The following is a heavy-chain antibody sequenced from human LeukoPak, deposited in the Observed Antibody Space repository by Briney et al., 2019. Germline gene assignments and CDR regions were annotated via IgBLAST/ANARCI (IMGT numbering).Heavy chain of an antibody. CDR1: GYSISSGYY. Sequence: SETLSLTCTVSGYSISSGYYWSWIRQPPGKGLEWIGSIYHSGSTYYNPSLKSRVTISVDTSKNQFSLKLSSVTAADTAVYYCARATRISVYGVDAFDIWGQGTMVTVSS. V-gene: IGHV4-38-2*02. J-gene: IGHJ3*02. CDR2: IYHSGST. D-gene: IGHD5/OR15-5a*01. CDR3: ARATRISVYGVDAFDI.